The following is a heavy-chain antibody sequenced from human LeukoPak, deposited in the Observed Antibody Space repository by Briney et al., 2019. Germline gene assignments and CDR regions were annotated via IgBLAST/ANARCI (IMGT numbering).Heavy chain of an antibody. Sequence: PGGSLRLSCAASGFTFISYGMHWVRQALGKGLEWVSGIGTAGDTYYPGSVKGRFTISRENAKNSMYLQMNSLRAGDTAVYYCVRLSPYDSSGYYYDYWGQGTLVTVSS. D-gene: IGHD3-22*01. J-gene: IGHJ4*02. CDR2: IGTAGDT. CDR3: VRLSPYDSSGYYYDY. CDR1: GFTFISYG. V-gene: IGHV3-13*01.